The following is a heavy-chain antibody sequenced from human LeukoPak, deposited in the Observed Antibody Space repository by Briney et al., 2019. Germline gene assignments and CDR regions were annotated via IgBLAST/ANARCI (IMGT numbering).Heavy chain of an antibody. CDR1: GGSISSSSYY. J-gene: IGHJ4*02. CDR3: ASGMEMTLFDY. V-gene: IGHV4-61*01. D-gene: IGHD1-1*01. CDR2: IDYSGST. Sequence: SETLSLTCTVSGGSISSSSYYWSWIRQPPGKGLEWIEYIDYSGSTNYNPSLKSRVTISVDTSKNQFSLKLSSVTAADTAVYYCASGMEMTLFDYWGQGTLVTVSS.